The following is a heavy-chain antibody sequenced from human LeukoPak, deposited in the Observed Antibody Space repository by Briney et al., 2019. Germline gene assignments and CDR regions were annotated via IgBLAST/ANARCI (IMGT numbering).Heavy chain of an antibody. J-gene: IGHJ4*02. D-gene: IGHD3-10*01. CDR3: ASLWFGELSSSYFDY. Sequence: GESLKISCKGSGYSFTSYWISWVRQMPGKGLEWMGRIDPSDSYTNYSPSFQGHVTISADKSISTAYLQWSSLKASDTAMYYCASLWFGELSSSYFDYWGQGTLVTVSS. CDR2: IDPSDSYT. CDR1: GYSFTSYW. V-gene: IGHV5-10-1*01.